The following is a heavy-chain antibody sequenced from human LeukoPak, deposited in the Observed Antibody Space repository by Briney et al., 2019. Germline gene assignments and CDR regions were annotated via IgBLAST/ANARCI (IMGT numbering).Heavy chain of an antibody. CDR3: ARDLTTYYSVDY. V-gene: IGHV3-30-3*01. J-gene: IGHJ4*02. CDR2: ISYDGSIK. CDR1: GFTFSSFA. Sequence: PGGSLRLSCVASGFTFSSFAFHYVRQAPGKGLEWVAFISYDGSIKNYADSVKGRFTISRDNSKNTLYLQMNSLRAEDTAVYYCARDLTTYYSVDYWGQGTLVIVSS. D-gene: IGHD3-9*01.